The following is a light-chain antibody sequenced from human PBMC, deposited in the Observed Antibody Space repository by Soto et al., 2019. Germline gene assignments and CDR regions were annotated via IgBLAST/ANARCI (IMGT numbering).Light chain of an antibody. CDR1: QSVGSA. CDR2: AAS. Sequence: EIVMTQSPATLSVSPGETATLSCRASQSVGSAVAWYQHKPGQAPRLLIVAASIRATGVPGRFSGGGSETEFSLNISSLQSEDFAGYYCQQYKNWPPLSFGGGTTVEIK. J-gene: IGKJ4*01. CDR3: QQYKNWPPLS. V-gene: IGKV3-15*01.